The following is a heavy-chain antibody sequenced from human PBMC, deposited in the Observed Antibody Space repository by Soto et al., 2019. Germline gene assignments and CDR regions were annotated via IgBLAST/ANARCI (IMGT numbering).Heavy chain of an antibody. CDR1: GFTFSSYA. V-gene: IGHV3-30-3*01. CDR3: AREGWEQLVNYFDY. J-gene: IGHJ4*02. D-gene: IGHD6-13*01. Sequence: GSLRLSCAASGFTFSSYAMHWVRRAPGKGLEWVAAISHDGSNKYYADSVKGRFTISRDNSKNTLCLQMNSLRAEDTAVYYCAREGWEQLVNYFDYWGQGTLVIVSS. CDR2: ISHDGSNK.